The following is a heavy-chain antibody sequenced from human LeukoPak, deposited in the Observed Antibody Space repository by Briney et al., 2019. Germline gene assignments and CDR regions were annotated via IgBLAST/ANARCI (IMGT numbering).Heavy chain of an antibody. D-gene: IGHD6-6*01. J-gene: IGHJ5*02. V-gene: IGHV4-4*09. CDR3: ARNTSSSPWFDP. Sequence: GSLRLSCVTSGFTFSTYAFHWIRQAPGKGLEWIGNVYHIGTTTYNSSLKGRVTISVDTSKNHFSLEMASVTPEDTALYYCARNTSSSPWFDPWGQGTLVIVSS. CDR1: GFTFSTYA. CDR2: VYHIGTT.